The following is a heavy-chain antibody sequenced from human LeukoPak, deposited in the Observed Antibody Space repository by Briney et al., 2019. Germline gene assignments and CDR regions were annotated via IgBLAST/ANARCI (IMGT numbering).Heavy chain of an antibody. J-gene: IGHJ3*02. CDR2: IYYSGST. Sequence: PSETLSLTCTVSGGSISSYYWSWIRQPPGKGLEWIGYIYYSGSTNYNPSLKSRVTISVDTSKNQFSLKLSSVTAADTAVYYCARGPYLGAFDIWGQGTMVTVSS. D-gene: IGHD3-10*01. CDR1: GGSISSYY. CDR3: ARGPYLGAFDI. V-gene: IGHV4-59*12.